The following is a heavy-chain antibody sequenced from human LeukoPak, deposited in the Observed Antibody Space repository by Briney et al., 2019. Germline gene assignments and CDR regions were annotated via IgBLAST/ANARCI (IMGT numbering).Heavy chain of an antibody. CDR3: ARDQQWELLRGDNFDY. CDR1: GYTFTGYY. J-gene: IGHJ4*02. Sequence: EASVKVSCKASGYTFTGYYMHWVRQAPGQGLEWMGWINPNSGGTNYAQKFQGRVTMTRDTSISTAYMELSRLRSDDTAVYYCARDQQWELLRGDNFDYWGQGTLVTVSS. V-gene: IGHV1-2*02. CDR2: INPNSGGT. D-gene: IGHD1-26*01.